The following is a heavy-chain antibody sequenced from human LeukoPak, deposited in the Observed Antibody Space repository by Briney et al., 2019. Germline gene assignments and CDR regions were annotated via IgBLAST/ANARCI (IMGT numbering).Heavy chain of an antibody. D-gene: IGHD2/OR15-2a*01. Sequence: PGGSLRLSCAASGFTFSTFSMNWVRQAPGKGLEWISYISSSSSTIYYTDSVKGRFTISRDKAKNSLYLQMNSLRADDTAVYYCARGRFYDYWGQGTLVTVSS. V-gene: IGHV3-48*01. J-gene: IGHJ4*02. CDR3: ARGRFYDY. CDR1: GFTFSTFS. CDR2: ISSSSSTI.